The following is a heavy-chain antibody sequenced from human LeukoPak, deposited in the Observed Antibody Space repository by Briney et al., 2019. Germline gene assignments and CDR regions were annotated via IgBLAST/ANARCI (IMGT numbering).Heavy chain of an antibody. V-gene: IGHV3-33*01. J-gene: IGHJ2*01. CDR3: ARDLRWSHYWYFDL. CDR1: GFTFSSYG. D-gene: IGHD2-15*01. Sequence: GGSLRLSCAASGFTFSSYGMHWVRQAPGKGLEWVAVIWYDGSNKYYADSVKGRFTISRDNSKNTLYLQMSSLRAEDTAVYYCARDLRWSHYWYFDLWGRGTLVTVSS. CDR2: IWYDGSNK.